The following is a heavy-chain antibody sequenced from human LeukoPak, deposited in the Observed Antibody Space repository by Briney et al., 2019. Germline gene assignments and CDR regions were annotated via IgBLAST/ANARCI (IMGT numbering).Heavy chain of an antibody. CDR1: GYTFTGYC. Sequence: ASVTVSCKASGYTFTGYCMHWVRQAPGQGLEWMGWINPNSGGTNYAQKFQGRVTMTRDTSISTAYMELSRLRSDDTAVYYCASGVAAAGTRNWFDPWGQGTLVTVSS. CDR3: ASGVAAAGTRNWFDP. CDR2: INPNSGGT. V-gene: IGHV1-2*02. J-gene: IGHJ5*02. D-gene: IGHD6-13*01.